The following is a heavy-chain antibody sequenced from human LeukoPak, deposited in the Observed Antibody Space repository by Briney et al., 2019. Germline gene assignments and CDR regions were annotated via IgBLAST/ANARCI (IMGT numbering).Heavy chain of an antibody. D-gene: IGHD2-15*01. CDR2: ISAYNGNT. CDR1: GYTFTSYG. V-gene: IGHV1-18*01. CDR3: ARDRWELLILDAFDI. Sequence: GASVKVSCKASGYTFTSYGISWVRQAPGQGLEWMGWISAYNGNTNYAQKLQGRVTMTTDTSTSTAYMELRSLRSDDTAVYYCARDRWELLILDAFDIWGQGTMVTVSS. J-gene: IGHJ3*02.